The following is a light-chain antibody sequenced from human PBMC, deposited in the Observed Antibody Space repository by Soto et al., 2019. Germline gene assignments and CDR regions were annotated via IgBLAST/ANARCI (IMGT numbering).Light chain of an antibody. J-gene: IGKJ2*01. Sequence: EIVLTQSPGTLSLSPGERATLSCRASQSVSSSYLAWYQQKPGQAPRLLIYGASSRATGIPDRFSGSGSGTDFTLTISRLEPEDFAVYYCQQDRSSPEYTFGQGTKLEIK. CDR1: QSVSSSY. CDR2: GAS. CDR3: QQDRSSPEYT. V-gene: IGKV3-20*01.